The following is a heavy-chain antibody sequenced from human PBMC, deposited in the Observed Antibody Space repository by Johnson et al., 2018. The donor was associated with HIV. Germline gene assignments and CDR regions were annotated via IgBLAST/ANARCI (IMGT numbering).Heavy chain of an antibody. CDR2: IGSNT. CDR3: ARDGVYSSPHDAFDI. D-gene: IGHD6-13*01. J-gene: IGHJ3*02. Sequence: VQLVESGGGVVQPGGSLRLSCAASGFTFSNYAMSWVRQAPGKGLEWVSSIGSNTHYADSLKGRFTISRDNARNSLYLQMDSLRPGDSAVYYCARDGVYSSPHDAFDIWGQGTMVTVSP. CDR1: GFTFSNYA. V-gene: IGHV3-21*04.